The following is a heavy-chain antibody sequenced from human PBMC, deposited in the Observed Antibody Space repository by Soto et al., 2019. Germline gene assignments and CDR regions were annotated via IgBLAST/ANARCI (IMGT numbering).Heavy chain of an antibody. D-gene: IGHD1-7*01. CDR3: ARAGGLTGTTYPYYFDY. CDR2: INPSGGST. V-gene: IGHV1-46*01. Sequence: ASVKVSCKASGYTFTSYYMHWVRQAPGQGLEWMGIINPSGGSTYYNPSLKSRVTISVDTSKNQFSLKLSSVTAADTAVYYCARAGGLTGTTYPYYFDYWGQGTLVTVSS. J-gene: IGHJ4*02. CDR1: GYTFTSYY.